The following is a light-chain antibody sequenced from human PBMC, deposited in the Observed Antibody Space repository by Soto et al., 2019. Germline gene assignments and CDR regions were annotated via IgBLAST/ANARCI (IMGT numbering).Light chain of an antibody. CDR3: QQRGKWPST. CDR1: QNIRND. CDR2: AAS. Sequence: EIVMSQSPATLSVSPGERATLSCRASQNIRNDLGWYQQKRGQPPRLLIYAASTRATGTPARFSGGGSGTEFTLTISSLQPEDFAVYYCQQRGKWPSTFGPGTKVEMK. V-gene: IGKV3D-15*01. J-gene: IGKJ2*02.